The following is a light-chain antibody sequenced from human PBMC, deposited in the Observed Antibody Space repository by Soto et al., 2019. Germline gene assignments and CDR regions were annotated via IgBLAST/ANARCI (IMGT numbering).Light chain of an antibody. CDR1: QSISNC. J-gene: IGKJ2*01. CDR3: QQSYSTPYT. V-gene: IGKV1-39*01. Sequence: DIQMTQSPTSLSLSVGDRVIITCRASQSISNCLHWYQQKPGRAPKLLIYASSSLHSGVPSRFSGSGSGTDFTLTISSLQPEDFATYYCQQSYSTPYTFGQGTKLEIK. CDR2: ASS.